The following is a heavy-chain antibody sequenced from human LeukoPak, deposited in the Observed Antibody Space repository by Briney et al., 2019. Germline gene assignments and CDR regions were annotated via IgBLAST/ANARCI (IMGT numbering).Heavy chain of an antibody. J-gene: IGHJ4*02. CDR2: INPNSGGT. V-gene: IGHV1-2*06. CDR3: AREKYSSGWYYFDY. D-gene: IGHD6-19*01. Sequence: ASVTVSCKASGYTFTGYYMHWVRQAPGQGLEWMGRINPNSGGTNYAQKFQGRVTMTRDTSISTAYMELSRLRSDDTAVYYCAREKYSSGWYYFDYWGQGTLVTVSS. CDR1: GYTFTGYY.